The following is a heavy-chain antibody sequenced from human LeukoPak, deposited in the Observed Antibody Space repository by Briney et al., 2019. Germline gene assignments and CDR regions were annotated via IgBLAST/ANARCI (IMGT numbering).Heavy chain of an antibody. CDR1: GYTFTSYG. V-gene: IGHV1-18*01. D-gene: IGHD2-2*01. CDR3: ARVGTPPYCSSTSCSSHNWFDP. Sequence: ASVKVSCKASGYTFTSYGISWVRQAPGQGLEWMGWISAYNGNTNYAQKLQGRVTMTTDTSTSTAYMELRSLRSDDTAVYYCARVGTPPYCSSTSCSSHNWFDPWGQGTLVTVSS. CDR2: ISAYNGNT. J-gene: IGHJ5*02.